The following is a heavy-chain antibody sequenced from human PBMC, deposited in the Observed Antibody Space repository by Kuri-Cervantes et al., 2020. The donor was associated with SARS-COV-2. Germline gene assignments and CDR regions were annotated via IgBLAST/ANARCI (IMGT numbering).Heavy chain of an antibody. V-gene: IGHV3-21*01. J-gene: IGHJ4*02. D-gene: IGHD3-10*01. CDR3: ARDYGSGSRFDF. Sequence: GGSLRLSCAASGFTFNTYSMDWVLQAPGKGLEWVSSISSRSIYIKYADSVKGRFTISRDDAKKSLYLQMNSLRAEDTAMYFCARDYGSGSRFDFWGQGSLVTVSS. CDR1: GFTFNTYS. CDR2: ISSRSIYI.